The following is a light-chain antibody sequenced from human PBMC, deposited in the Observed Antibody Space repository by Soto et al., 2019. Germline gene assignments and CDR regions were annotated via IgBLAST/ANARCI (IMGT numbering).Light chain of an antibody. CDR2: DTS. CDR1: QSVSSS. Sequence: EIVVTQSPAPLSVSPGERGTLSCRASQSVSSSLAWYQQRPGQAPRLLIYDTSTRAAGISARFSGSGSGTEFTLTISSLQSEDFAVYYCQQYIDWPPGTFGQGTKVDIK. V-gene: IGKV3-15*01. J-gene: IGKJ1*01. CDR3: QQYIDWPPGT.